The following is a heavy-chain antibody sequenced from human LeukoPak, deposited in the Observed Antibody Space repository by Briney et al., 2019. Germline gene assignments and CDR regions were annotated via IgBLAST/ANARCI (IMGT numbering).Heavy chain of an antibody. J-gene: IGHJ4*02. Sequence: ASVKVSCKASGYTFTGHFMHWVRQAPGQGLEWMGWINPNNGGTNFAQKFQGRVTISVDTSKNQFSLKLSSVTAADTAVYYCAKGYCSGGSCYRPFDYWGQGTLVTVSS. CDR3: AKGYCSGGSCYRPFDY. CDR1: GYTFTGHF. D-gene: IGHD2-15*01. V-gene: IGHV1-2*02. CDR2: INPNNGGT.